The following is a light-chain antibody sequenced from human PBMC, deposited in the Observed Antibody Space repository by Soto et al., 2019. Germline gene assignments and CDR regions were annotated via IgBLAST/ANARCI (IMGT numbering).Light chain of an antibody. Sequence: DIQMTQSPSSLSASVGDRVSINCQASQDISKYLNWYQQKPGKAPRLLIYDASNLETGVPSRFSGRGSGTDFTFTISSLQPEDIATYYCQPYEKVPLFGGGTKVDIK. V-gene: IGKV1-33*01. J-gene: IGKJ4*01. CDR3: QPYEKVPL. CDR1: QDISKY. CDR2: DAS.